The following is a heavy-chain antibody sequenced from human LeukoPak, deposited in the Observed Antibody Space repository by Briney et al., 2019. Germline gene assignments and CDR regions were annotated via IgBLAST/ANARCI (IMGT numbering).Heavy chain of an antibody. CDR3: ARRIYYNSSGYGLEY. CDR2: IYPGDSDT. J-gene: IGHJ4*02. V-gene: IGHV5-51*01. CDR1: GYSFTSYW. Sequence: GESLKISCKGCGYSFTSYWIGWVRQMPGKGLEWMGIIYPGDSDTRYSPSFQGQVTISADKSISTAYLQWSSLKASDTAIYYCARRIYYNSSGYGLEYWGQGILVTVSS. D-gene: IGHD3-22*01.